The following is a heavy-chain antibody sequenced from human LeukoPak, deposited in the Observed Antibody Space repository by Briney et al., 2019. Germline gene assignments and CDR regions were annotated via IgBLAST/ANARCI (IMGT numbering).Heavy chain of an antibody. CDR1: GYTFTNFD. J-gene: IGHJ4*02. CDR3: ARAPMGAAPLY. Sequence: ASVKVSCKASGYTFTNFDINWVRQAPGQGLEWMGWMNPVSGNAGSAQKFQGRVTLTRDTSITTAYMELTSLRSDDTAFYYCARAPMGAAPLYWGQGTLVTVSS. CDR2: MNPVSGNA. V-gene: IGHV1-8*01. D-gene: IGHD6-6*01.